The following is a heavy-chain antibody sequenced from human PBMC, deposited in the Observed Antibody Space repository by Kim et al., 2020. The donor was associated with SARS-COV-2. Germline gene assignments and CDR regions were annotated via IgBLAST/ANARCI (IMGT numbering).Heavy chain of an antibody. Sequence: GGSLRLSCAASGFTFSSSSMNWVRQAPGKGLEWVSAISPSSRYIYYADSVKGRFTISRDNAENSLYLQMNSLRVEDTAVYYCARDRGSLGSWGQGTLVTVSS. V-gene: IGHV3-21*01. CDR1: GFTFSSSS. D-gene: IGHD1-26*01. CDR3: ARDRGSLGS. J-gene: IGHJ5*02. CDR2: ISPSSRYI.